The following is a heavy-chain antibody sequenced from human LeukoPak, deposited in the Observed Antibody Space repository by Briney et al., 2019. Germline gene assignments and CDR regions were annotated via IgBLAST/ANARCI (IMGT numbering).Heavy chain of an antibody. Sequence: QPGGTLRLSCATSGFSFTDYPMNWVRQAPGKGLEWISNISTTAEGAKYAYYADSVKGRVTISRDDGKNTLYLHMNSLRDDDTAVYYCATDQRYAFDYWGQGILVTVST. CDR2: ISTTAEGAKYA. J-gene: IGHJ4*02. V-gene: IGHV3-48*02. CDR1: GFSFTDYP. CDR3: ATDQRYAFDY. D-gene: IGHD3-9*01.